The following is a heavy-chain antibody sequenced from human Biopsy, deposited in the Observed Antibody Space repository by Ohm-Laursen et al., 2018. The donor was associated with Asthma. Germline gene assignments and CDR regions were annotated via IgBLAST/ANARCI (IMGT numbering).Heavy chain of an antibody. CDR1: GYTFNSAG. D-gene: IGHD3-3*01. CDR2: ISVYNGNT. Sequence: ASVKVSCKTSGYTFNSAGITWVRQAPGQGLEWMGWISVYNGNTKVAQKLQDRVTMITNTSTSTAYMELRSLRSDGTAVYYGTGWRLPVRDTPNDYWGQGTLVTVSS. J-gene: IGHJ4*02. V-gene: IGHV1-18*01. CDR3: TGWRLPVRDTPNDY.